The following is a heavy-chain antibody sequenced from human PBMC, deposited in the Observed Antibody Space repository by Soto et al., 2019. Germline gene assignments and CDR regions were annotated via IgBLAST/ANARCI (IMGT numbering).Heavy chain of an antibody. Sequence: SETLSLTCAVYGGSFSGYYWSWIRQPPGKGLEWIGEINHSGSTNYNPSLKSRVTISVDTSKNQFSLKLSSVTAADTAVYYCARVRNAGRRPTPYYFDYWGQGTLVTGSS. J-gene: IGHJ4*02. V-gene: IGHV4-34*01. CDR2: INHSGST. CDR1: GGSFSGYY. D-gene: IGHD1-1*01. CDR3: ARVRNAGRRPTPYYFDY.